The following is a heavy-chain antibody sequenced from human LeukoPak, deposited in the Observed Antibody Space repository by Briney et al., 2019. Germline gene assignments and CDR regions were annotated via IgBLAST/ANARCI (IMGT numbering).Heavy chain of an antibody. J-gene: IGHJ4*02. CDR1: GYSISSGYY. CDR2: IYHSGST. D-gene: IGHD3-10*01. CDR3: ARVGAMVRGALEAFDY. Sequence: PSETLSLTCAVSGYSISSGYYWGWIRQPPGKGLEWMGSIYHSGSTYYNPSLKSRVTISVDTSKNQFSLKLSSVTAADTAVYYCARVGAMVRGALEAFDYWGQGTLVTVSS. V-gene: IGHV4-38-2*01.